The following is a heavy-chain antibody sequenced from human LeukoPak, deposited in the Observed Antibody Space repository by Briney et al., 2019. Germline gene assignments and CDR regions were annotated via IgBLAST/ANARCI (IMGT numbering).Heavy chain of an antibody. V-gene: IGHV1-69*06. CDR1: GGTFSSYA. CDR2: IIPIFGTA. D-gene: IGHD3-22*01. CDR3: VRTVPDITMIVVVIRGWFDP. Sequence: ASVKVSCKASGGTFSSYAISWVRQAPGPGLEWMGGIIPIFGTANYVQKFQGRVTITADKSPSTAYMELSSLRSEGTAVYYCVRTVPDITMIVVVIRGWFDPWGQGTLVTVSS. J-gene: IGHJ5*02.